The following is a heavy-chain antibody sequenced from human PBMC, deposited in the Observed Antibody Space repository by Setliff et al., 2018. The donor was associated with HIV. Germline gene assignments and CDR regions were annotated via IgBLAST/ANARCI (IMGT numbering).Heavy chain of an antibody. CDR3: AREVGGLGVHYFDY. D-gene: IGHD1-26*01. Sequence: PSETLSLTCAVYGGPLSGHYWSWIRQPPGQGLKWIGETSHSGKTNYNPSLRSRVTISVDTSKNLFSLKLSSVTAADTAMYYCAREVGGLGVHYFDYWGQGTLVTVSS. CDR2: TSHSGKT. CDR1: GGPLSGHY. V-gene: IGHV4-34*01. J-gene: IGHJ4*02.